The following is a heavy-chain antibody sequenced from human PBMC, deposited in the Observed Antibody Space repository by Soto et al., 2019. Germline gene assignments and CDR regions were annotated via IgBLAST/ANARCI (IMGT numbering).Heavy chain of an antibody. CDR2: ISGSGGST. D-gene: IGHD3-9*01. CDR3: AKDIDILPGSWDF. CDR1: GFTFSSDA. V-gene: IGHV3-23*01. J-gene: IGHJ4*02. Sequence: GGSLRVSCAASGFTFSSDAMSWVRQAPGKGLEWVSAISGSGGSTYYADSVKGRFTISRDNSKNTLYLQMNSLRAEDTAVYYCAKDIDILPGSWDFRGKATLVTVSS.